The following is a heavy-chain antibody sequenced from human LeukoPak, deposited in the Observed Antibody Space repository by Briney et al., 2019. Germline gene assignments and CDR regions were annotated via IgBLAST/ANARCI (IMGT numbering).Heavy chain of an antibody. D-gene: IGHD6-19*01. Sequence: GGSLRLSCAASGFSFSSYTMHWVRQAPGKGLEWVAVISYDGSNKYYAGSLKGRFTVSRDNSKNTLYLEMNSPRAEDTAVYYCARDSPYSSGWGAFDIWGQGTMVAVSS. CDR3: ARDSPYSSGWGAFDI. CDR1: GFSFSSYT. V-gene: IGHV3-30*04. CDR2: ISYDGSNK. J-gene: IGHJ3*02.